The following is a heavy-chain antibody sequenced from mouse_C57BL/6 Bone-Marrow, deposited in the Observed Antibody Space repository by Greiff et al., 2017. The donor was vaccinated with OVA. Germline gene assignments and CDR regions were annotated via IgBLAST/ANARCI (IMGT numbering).Heavy chain of an antibody. J-gene: IGHJ1*03. V-gene: IGHV5-4*01. CDR3: ARDGGWLRDWYFDV. D-gene: IGHD2-2*01. CDR1: GFTFSSYA. Sequence: EVQRVESGGGLVKPGGSLKLSCAASGFTFSSYAMSWVRQTPEKRLEWVATISDGGSYTYYPDNVKGRFTISRDNAKNNLYLQMSHLKSEDTAMYYCARDGGWLRDWYFDVWGTGTTVTVSS. CDR2: ISDGGSYT.